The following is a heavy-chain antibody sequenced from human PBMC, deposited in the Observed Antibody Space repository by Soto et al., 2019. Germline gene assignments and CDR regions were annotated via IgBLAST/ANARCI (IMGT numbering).Heavy chain of an antibody. V-gene: IGHV3-43*01. J-gene: IGHJ4*02. CDR1: GFTFDDYT. CDR2: ISWDGGST. D-gene: IGHD7-27*01. Sequence: EVQLVESGGVVVQPGGSLRLSCAASGFTFDDYTMHWVRQAPGKGLEWVSLISWDGGSTYYADSVKGRFTISRDNSKNSLYLQMNSLRTEDTALYYCAKGVGPGDRAPLDYWGQGTLVTVSS. CDR3: AKGVGPGDRAPLDY.